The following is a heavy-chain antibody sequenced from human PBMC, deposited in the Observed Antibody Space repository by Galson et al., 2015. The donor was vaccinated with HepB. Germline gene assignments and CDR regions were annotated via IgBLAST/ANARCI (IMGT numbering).Heavy chain of an antibody. CDR3: ARLTSSSSDPSDY. Sequence: SLRLSCAASGFIFSTYSMNWVRQAPGKGLEWVSSISNSGSHTYYADSVKGRFTISRDNAKTSLYLQMNSLRAEDTAFYYCARLTSSSSDPSDYWGQGTLVTVSS. D-gene: IGHD6-6*01. CDR1: GFIFSTYS. CDR2: ISNSGSHT. V-gene: IGHV3-21*03. J-gene: IGHJ4*02.